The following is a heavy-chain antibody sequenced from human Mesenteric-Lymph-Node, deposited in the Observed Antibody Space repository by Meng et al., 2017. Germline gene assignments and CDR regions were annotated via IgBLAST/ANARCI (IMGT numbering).Heavy chain of an antibody. CDR3: LRGWGGSV. Sequence: QGQLRASGQDLVKPSASLYLTWAVAGSSITHHNGWGWVSKPQGKGLEWIGEIPHSGSSAYNPSLKSRVSLSIDKSTNQFSLKLTSVTAADTAVYHCLRGWGGSVWGQGTLVTVSS. CDR1: GSSITHHNG. J-gene: IGHJ1*01. V-gene: IGHV4-4*02. CDR2: IPHSGSS. D-gene: IGHD3-10*01.